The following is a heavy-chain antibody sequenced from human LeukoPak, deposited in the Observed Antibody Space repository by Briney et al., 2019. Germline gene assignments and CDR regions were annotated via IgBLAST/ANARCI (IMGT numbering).Heavy chain of an antibody. Sequence: SETLSLTCTVSGGSISSSSYYWGWIRQPPGKGLEWIGYIYYSGSTNYNPSLKSRVTISVDTSKNQFSLKLSSVTAADTAVYYCARGCSAGTPHNWFDPWGQGTLVTVSS. CDR3: ARGCSAGTPHNWFDP. V-gene: IGHV4-61*05. J-gene: IGHJ5*02. CDR1: GGSISSSSYY. D-gene: IGHD6-13*01. CDR2: IYYSGST.